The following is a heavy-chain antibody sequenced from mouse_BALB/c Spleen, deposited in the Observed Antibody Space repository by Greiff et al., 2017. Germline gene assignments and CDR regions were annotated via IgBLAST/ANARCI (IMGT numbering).Heavy chain of an antibody. J-gene: IGHJ3*01. V-gene: IGHV1-69*01. CDR2: IDSANSYT. CDR1: GYTFSDYW. Sequence: QVQLQQSGAEFVLPGASLKISCKASGYTFSDYWMHWVKQTPGQGLEWFASIDSANSYTSYTEKFKGKATWTVDKTSITAYMQLSSLTSEDSAVYYCSAHRDSFAYWGQGTLVTVSA. CDR3: SAHRDSFAY. D-gene: IGHD2-14*01.